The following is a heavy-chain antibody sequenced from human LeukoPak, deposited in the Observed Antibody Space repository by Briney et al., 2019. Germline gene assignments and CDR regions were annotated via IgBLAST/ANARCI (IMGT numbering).Heavy chain of an antibody. D-gene: IGHD5-18*01. J-gene: IGHJ4*02. CDR1: GGSISSGGYY. CDR2: INHSGST. CDR3: ARGCGYSYGYLLPFDY. V-gene: IGHV4-61*08. Sequence: SQTLSLTCTVSGGSISSGGYYWSWIRQPPGKGLEWIGEINHSGSTNYNPSLKSRVTMPVDTSKNQFSLKLSFVTAADTAVYYCARGCGYSYGYLLPFDYWGQGTLVTVSS.